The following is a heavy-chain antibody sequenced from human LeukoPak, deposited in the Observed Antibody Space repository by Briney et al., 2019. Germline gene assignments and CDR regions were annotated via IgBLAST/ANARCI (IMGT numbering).Heavy chain of an antibody. CDR2: INHSGST. Sequence: IPSETLSLTCAVYGGSFSGYYWSWIRQPPGKGLEWIGEINHSGSTNYNPSLKSRVTISVDTSKNQFSLKLSSVTAADTAVYYCASIAAPWGVVDYWGQGTLVTVSS. CDR1: GGSFSGYY. V-gene: IGHV4-34*01. J-gene: IGHJ4*02. D-gene: IGHD6-6*01. CDR3: ASIAAPWGVVDY.